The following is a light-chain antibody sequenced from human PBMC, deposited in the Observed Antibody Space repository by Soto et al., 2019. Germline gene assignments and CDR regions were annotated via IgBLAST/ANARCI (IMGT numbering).Light chain of an antibody. Sequence: EVVMTQSTASLSVSPGERATLSYRASQFVSTNLAWYQQKPGQAPRLLIYSASTRATGIPARFSGSGSGTEFTLTISSLQSEDSAVYYCQQFNNWPPLTFGGGTKVEIK. V-gene: IGKV3-15*01. CDR1: QFVSTN. CDR3: QQFNNWPPLT. CDR2: SAS. J-gene: IGKJ4*01.